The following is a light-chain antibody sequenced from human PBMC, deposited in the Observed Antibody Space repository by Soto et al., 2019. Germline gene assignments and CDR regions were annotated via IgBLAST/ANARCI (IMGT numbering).Light chain of an antibody. Sequence: QSALTQPASVSGSPGQSIIIPCTGTSSDVGSYDLVSWYQQHPGKAPKVIIYEGRKRPSGVSDRFSGSKSGNTASLTISGLQAEDEADYHCCSYAGRTTWVFGGGTKVTVL. CDR3: CSYAGRTTWV. CDR1: SSDVGSYDL. CDR2: EGR. V-gene: IGLV2-23*01. J-gene: IGLJ3*02.